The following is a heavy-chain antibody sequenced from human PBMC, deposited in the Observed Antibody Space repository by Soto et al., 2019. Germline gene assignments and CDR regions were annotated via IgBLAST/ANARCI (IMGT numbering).Heavy chain of an antibody. V-gene: IGHV4-59*01. Sequence: ETLSLTCTVSGGSISSYYWSWIRQPPGKGLEWIGYIYYSGSTNYNPSLKSRVTISVDTSKNQFSLKLSSVTAADTAVYYCARVGVAATPYYYYYMDVWGKGTTVTVSS. CDR1: GGSISSYY. CDR3: ARVGVAATPYYYYYMDV. J-gene: IGHJ6*03. D-gene: IGHD2-15*01. CDR2: IYYSGST.